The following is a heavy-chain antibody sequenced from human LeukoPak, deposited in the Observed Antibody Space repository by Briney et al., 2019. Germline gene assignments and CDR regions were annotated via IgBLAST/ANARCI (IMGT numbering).Heavy chain of an antibody. CDR1: GFTFSSYS. Sequence: PGGSLRLSCAASGFTFSSYSMNWVRQAPGKGLEWVSSISSSSSYIYYADSVKGRFTISRDNAKNSLYLQMNSLRAEDTAVYYCARDRYYDILTGYSPGYDAFDIWGQGTMVTVSS. D-gene: IGHD3-9*01. J-gene: IGHJ3*02. V-gene: IGHV3-21*01. CDR3: ARDRYYDILTGYSPGYDAFDI. CDR2: ISSSSSYI.